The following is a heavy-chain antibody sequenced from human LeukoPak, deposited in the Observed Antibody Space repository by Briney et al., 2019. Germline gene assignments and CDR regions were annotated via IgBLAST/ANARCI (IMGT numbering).Heavy chain of an antibody. V-gene: IGHV3-30*18. CDR2: ISYDGSNK. J-gene: IGHJ4*02. D-gene: IGHD4-11*01. Sequence: GGSLRLSCAASGFTFSSYGMHWVRQAPGKGLEWVAVISYDGSNKYYADSVKGRFTISRDNSKSTLYLQMNSLRAEDTAVYYCANLIIYSSNFDYWGQGTLVTVSS. CDR3: ANLIIYSSNFDY. CDR1: GFTFSSYG.